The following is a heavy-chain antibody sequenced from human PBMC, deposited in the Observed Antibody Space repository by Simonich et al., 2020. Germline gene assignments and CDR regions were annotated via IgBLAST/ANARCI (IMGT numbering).Heavy chain of an antibody. Sequence: QVQLVESGGGVVQPGRSLRLSCAASGFTFSSYAMHWVRQAQGKGLEWVAVISYDGSNKYSADSVKGRFTISRDNSKNTLYLQRNSLRAEDTAVYYCARDHLDSGSYYFDYWGQGTLVTVSS. D-gene: IGHD1-26*01. CDR1: GFTFSSYA. V-gene: IGHV3-30*07. J-gene: IGHJ4*02. CDR3: ARDHLDSGSYYFDY. CDR2: ISYDGSNK.